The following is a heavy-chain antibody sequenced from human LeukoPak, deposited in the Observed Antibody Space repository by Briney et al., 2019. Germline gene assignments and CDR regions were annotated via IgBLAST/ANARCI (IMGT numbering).Heavy chain of an antibody. CDR3: ARGGGWFDP. CDR2: ISYSGNT. CDR1: GGSISSYY. V-gene: IGHV4-59*01. J-gene: IGHJ5*02. Sequence: SETLSLTCTVSGGSISSYYWSWIRQPPGKGLEWIGYISYSGNTNYNPSLKSRVTISVEMSKHQFSLKLSSVTAADTAVYYCARGGGWFDPWGQGTLVTVSS.